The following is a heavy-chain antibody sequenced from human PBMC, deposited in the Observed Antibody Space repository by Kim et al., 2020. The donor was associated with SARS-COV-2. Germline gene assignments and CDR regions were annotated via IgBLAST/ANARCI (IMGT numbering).Heavy chain of an antibody. D-gene: IGHD3-22*01. CDR3: ARDPLTYYYDSSGYYYEYYFDY. J-gene: IGHJ4*02. CDR2: IKQDGSEK. CDR1: GFTFSSYW. V-gene: IGHV3-7*01. Sequence: GGSLRLSCAASGFTFSSYWMSWVRQAPGKGREWVANIKQDGSEKYYVDSVKGRFTISRDNAKNSLYLQMNSLRAEDTAVYYCARDPLTYYYDSSGYYYEYYFDYWGQGTLVTVSS.